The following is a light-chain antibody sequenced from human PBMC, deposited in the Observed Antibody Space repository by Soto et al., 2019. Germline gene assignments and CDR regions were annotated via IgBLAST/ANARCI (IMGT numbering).Light chain of an antibody. V-gene: IGKV1-12*01. J-gene: IGKJ4*01. CDR1: QGISSW. CDR3: QQRSNS. CDR2: KAS. Sequence: IQMTQSPSSVSASVGDRVTITCRASQGISSWLAWYQQKPGKAPKLLIYKASTLKSGVPSRFSGSGSGTDFTLTISSLEPEDFAVYYCQQRSNSFGGGTKVDIK.